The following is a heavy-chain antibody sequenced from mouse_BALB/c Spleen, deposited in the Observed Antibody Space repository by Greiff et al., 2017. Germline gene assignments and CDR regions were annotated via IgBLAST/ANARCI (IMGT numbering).Heavy chain of an antibody. CDR1: GYTFSSYW. CDR3: ARSRYGNYAAY. D-gene: IGHD2-10*02. CDR2: ILPGSGST. J-gene: IGHJ3*01. Sequence: QVQLQQSGAELMKPGASVKISCKATGYTFSSYWIEWVKQRPGHGLEWIGEILPGSGSTNYNEKFKGKATFTADTSSNAAYMQLSSLTSEDSAVYYCARSRYGNYAAYWGQGTLVTVSA. V-gene: IGHV1-9*01.